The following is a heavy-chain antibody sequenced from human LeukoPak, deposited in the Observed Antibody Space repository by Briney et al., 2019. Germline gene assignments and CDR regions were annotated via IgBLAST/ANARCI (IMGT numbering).Heavy chain of an antibody. J-gene: IGHJ4*02. V-gene: IGHV3-7*03. D-gene: IGHD3-10*01. CDR3: ARGGYYGSGSYSN. CDR2: IKQDGSEK. Sequence: PGGSLRLSCAASGFTFSSYWMSWVRQAPGKGLEWVANIKQDGSEKYYVDSVKGRFTIPRDNAKNSLYLQMNSLRAEDTAVYYCARGGYYGSGSYSNWGQGTLVTVSS. CDR1: GFTFSSYW.